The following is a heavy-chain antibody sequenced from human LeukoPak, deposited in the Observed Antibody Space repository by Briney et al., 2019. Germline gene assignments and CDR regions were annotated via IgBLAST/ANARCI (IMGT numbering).Heavy chain of an antibody. D-gene: IGHD3-22*01. CDR2: ISAFNSHT. CDR3: ARIEKGDYYDSSGYDY. J-gene: IGHJ4*02. CDR1: GYTFTSYD. V-gene: IGHV1-18*01. Sequence: ASVKVSCKASGYTFTSYDISWVRQAPGQGLEWMGWISAFNSHTKYAQKLQGRVTMTTDTSTSSAYMELRSLRSDDTAIYYCARIEKGDYYDSSGYDYWGQGTLVTVSS.